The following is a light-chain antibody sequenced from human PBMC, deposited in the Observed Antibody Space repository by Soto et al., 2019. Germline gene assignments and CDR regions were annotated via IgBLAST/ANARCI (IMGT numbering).Light chain of an antibody. CDR3: QQYKSWPIT. V-gene: IGKV3-15*01. Sequence: EIVMMQSPATLSVSPGDRATLSCRASQSVSGDLAWYQQKPAQAPRLLIYGPSTRATGIPARFSGSGSGTEFTLTISGLQSEDFAIYFCQQYKSWPITFGQGTRLEIK. CDR2: GPS. J-gene: IGKJ5*01. CDR1: QSVSGD.